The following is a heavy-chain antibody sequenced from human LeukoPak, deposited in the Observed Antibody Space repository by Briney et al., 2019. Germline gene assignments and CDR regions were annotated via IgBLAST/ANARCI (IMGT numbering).Heavy chain of an antibody. Sequence: ASVKASCKASGYTFNSYGISWVRQAPGQGLEWMGWISVYNDNTNYAQKLQGRVTMTTDTSTSTAYMELRSLRSDDTAVYYCARVVDHDYHDYYADHWGQGTLVTVSS. CDR2: ISVYNDNT. CDR1: GYTFNSYG. V-gene: IGHV1-18*01. J-gene: IGHJ4*02. CDR3: ARVVDHDYHDYYADH. D-gene: IGHD4-17*01.